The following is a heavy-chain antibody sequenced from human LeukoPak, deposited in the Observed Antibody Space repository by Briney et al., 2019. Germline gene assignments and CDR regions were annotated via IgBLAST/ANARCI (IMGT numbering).Heavy chain of an antibody. V-gene: IGHV3-7*01. D-gene: IGHD3-16*01. CDR2: INQNGREK. J-gene: IGHJ4*02. Sequence: GGYLRLSCEVSGLTFSTYWMTWVRQAPGKGLEWVASINQNGREKYYVDSVKGRFTISRDNAKDSLYLQMNSLRDEDAAVYYCARSLGDDWGQGTLVTVSS. CDR1: GLTFSTYW. CDR3: ARSLGDD.